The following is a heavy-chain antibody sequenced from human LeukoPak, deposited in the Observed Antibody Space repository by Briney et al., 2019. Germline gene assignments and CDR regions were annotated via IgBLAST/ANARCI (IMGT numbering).Heavy chain of an antibody. V-gene: IGHV3-30*18. D-gene: IGHD2-2*01. CDR2: ISYNGSHK. CDR1: GFTFSDYG. CDR3: AKGGCSSNICYENC. J-gene: IGHJ4*02. Sequence: PGGSLRLSCAASGFTFSDYGIHWVRQAPGKGLEWVAFISYNGSHKYYADSVKGRFTISRDNSKNTLYLQMNSLRPEDTDVYYCAKGGCSSNICYENCWGQGTLVTVS.